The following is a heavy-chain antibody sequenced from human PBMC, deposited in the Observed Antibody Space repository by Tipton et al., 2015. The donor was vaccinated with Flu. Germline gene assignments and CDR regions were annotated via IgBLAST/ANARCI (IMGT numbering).Heavy chain of an antibody. V-gene: IGHV5-51*03. CDR2: IYPGDSDT. CDR3: AGGQWRKWFDL. D-gene: IGHD6-19*01. Sequence: VQLVQSGAEVKKPGESLKISCKGSGYTFTNYWIGWVRQMPGKGLEWMGIIYPGDSDTRYSPSFQGQVTNSADKSISTAYLQWNSLKPSNTAIYYCAGGQWRKWFDLWGRGTLVTVSS. J-gene: IGHJ2*01. CDR1: GYTFTNYW.